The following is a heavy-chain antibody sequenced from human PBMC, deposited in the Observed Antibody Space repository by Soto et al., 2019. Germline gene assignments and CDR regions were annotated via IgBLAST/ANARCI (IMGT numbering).Heavy chain of an antibody. Sequence: EVQLVESGGGVVQPGESLRLSCAASGFTFSAYDMHWVRQTTGKGLEWVSAIGAADDPYYLGSVKGRFTISRENAKNSLYLKMNSLRAEDTAVYYCARADSGRLPRRADYYFAMDVWGQGTTVTVSS. V-gene: IGHV3-13*05. CDR2: IGAADDP. CDR3: ARADSGRLPRRADYYFAMDV. CDR1: GFTFSAYD. J-gene: IGHJ6*02. D-gene: IGHD6-25*01.